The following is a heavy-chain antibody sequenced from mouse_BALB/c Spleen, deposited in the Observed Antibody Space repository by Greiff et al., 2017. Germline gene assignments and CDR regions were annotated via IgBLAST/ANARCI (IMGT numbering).Heavy chain of an antibody. J-gene: IGHJ3*01. V-gene: IGHV1-80*01. CDR2: IYPGDGDT. Sequence: VQLQQSGAELVRPGSSVKISCKASGYAFSSYWMNWVKQRPGQGLEWIGQIYPGDGDTNYNGKFKGKATLTADKSSSTAYMQLSSLTSEDSAVYFCARRGGYDYGGSFADWGQGTLVTVSA. CDR3: ARRGGYDYGGSFAD. CDR1: GYAFSSYW. D-gene: IGHD2-4*01.